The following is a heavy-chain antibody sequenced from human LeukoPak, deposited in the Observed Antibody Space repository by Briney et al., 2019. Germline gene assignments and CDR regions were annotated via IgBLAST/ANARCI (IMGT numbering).Heavy chain of an antibody. CDR1: GFTFSDYY. D-gene: IGHD1-14*01. V-gene: IGHV3-11*01. CDR3: ARDTNNGLDV. CDR2: ISSSGRLM. J-gene: IGHJ6*02. Sequence: PGGSLRLSCAASGFTFSDYYINWIRQAPGKGLEWVSHISSSGRLMQYADSVKGRFTVIRDNAQNFMSLQMNSLKPEDTAVYYCARDTNNGLDVWGRGTTVTVSS.